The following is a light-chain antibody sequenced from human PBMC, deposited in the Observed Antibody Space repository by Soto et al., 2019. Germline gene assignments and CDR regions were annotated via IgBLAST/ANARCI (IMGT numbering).Light chain of an antibody. CDR2: DAS. CDR3: QQRSHWPT. V-gene: IGKV3-11*01. Sequence: EIVLTQSPATPSLSPGERATLSCRASQSVSNYLAWYQQKPGQAPRLLIYDASNRATGIPARFSGSGSGTDFTLTISSLEPEDFAFYFCQQRSHWPTFGQGTKVDI. J-gene: IGKJ1*01. CDR1: QSVSNY.